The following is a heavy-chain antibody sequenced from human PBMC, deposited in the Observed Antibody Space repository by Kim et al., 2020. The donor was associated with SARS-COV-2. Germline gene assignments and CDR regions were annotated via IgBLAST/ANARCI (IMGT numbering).Heavy chain of an antibody. CDR3: AAEVRGVIYGFDP. J-gene: IGHJ5*02. D-gene: IGHD3-10*01. Sequence: YSPALKRRVTISIDTSKSPFSLKLNAVTAADTAVYFCAAEVRGVIYGFDPWGQGTLVTVSS. V-gene: IGHV4-30-2*04.